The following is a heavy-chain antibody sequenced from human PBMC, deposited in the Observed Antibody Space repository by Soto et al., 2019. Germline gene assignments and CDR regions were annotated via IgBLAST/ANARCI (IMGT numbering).Heavy chain of an antibody. Sequence: SVKVSCKASGFTFTSSAVQWVRQARGQRLEWIGWIVVGSGNTNYAQKFQERVTITRDMSTSTAYMELSSLRSEDTAVYYCAASAHSSGWYRNDYWGQGTLVTVSS. D-gene: IGHD6-19*01. CDR3: AASAHSSGWYRNDY. J-gene: IGHJ4*02. V-gene: IGHV1-58*01. CDR2: IVVGSGNT. CDR1: GFTFTSSA.